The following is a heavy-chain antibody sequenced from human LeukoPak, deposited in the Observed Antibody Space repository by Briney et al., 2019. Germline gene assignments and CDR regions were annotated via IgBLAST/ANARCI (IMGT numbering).Heavy chain of an antibody. D-gene: IGHD6-19*01. CDR2: IYTSGST. CDR3: ARDLSSGWYSDHYYYYMDV. Sequence: PSETLSLTCTVSGGSISSYDWSWIRQPAGKGLEWIGRIYTSGSTSYNPSLKSRVTMSIDTSKNHFSLKLSSVTAADTAVYYCARDLSSGWYSDHYYYYMDVWGKGTTVTVSS. V-gene: IGHV4-4*07. J-gene: IGHJ6*03. CDR1: GGSISSYD.